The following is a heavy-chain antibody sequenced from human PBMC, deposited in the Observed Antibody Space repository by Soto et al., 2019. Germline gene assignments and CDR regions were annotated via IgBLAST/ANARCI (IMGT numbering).Heavy chain of an antibody. V-gene: IGHV1-3*01. CDR1: GYTFTSYA. Sequence: QVQLVQSGAEVKKPGASVKVSCKASGYTFTSYAMHWVRQAPGQRLERMGWINAGNGNTKYSQKFQGRVTITRDTSASTAYMELSSLRSEYTAVYYCARGGSLYWYFDLWGRGTLVTVSS. CDR2: INAGNGNT. D-gene: IGHD1-26*01. CDR3: ARGGSLYWYFDL. J-gene: IGHJ2*01.